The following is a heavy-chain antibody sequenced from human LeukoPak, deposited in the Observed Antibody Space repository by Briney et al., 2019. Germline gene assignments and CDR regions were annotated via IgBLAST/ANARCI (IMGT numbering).Heavy chain of an antibody. D-gene: IGHD2-15*01. J-gene: IGHJ6*02. CDR3: ARADCSGGSCYTGYYYGMDV. CDR1: GFTFSSYS. CDR2: ISSSSSTI. V-gene: IGHV3-48*01. Sequence: GGSLRLSCAASGFTFSSYSMNWVRQAPGKGLEWVSYISSSSSTIYYVDSVKGRFTISRDNAKNSLYLQMNSLRAEDTAVYYCARADCSGGSCYTGYYYGMDVWGQGTTVTVSS.